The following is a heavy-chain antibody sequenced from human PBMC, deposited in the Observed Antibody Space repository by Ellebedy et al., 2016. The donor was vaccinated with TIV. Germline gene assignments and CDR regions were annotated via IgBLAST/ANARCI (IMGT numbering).Heavy chain of an antibody. V-gene: IGHV3-30*18. CDR1: GFVFSTKG. D-gene: IGHD2-8*01. CDR2: ISYDGSNI. J-gene: IGHJ5*02. Sequence: GGSLRLSCGVTGFVFSTKGMHWVRQAPGKGLAWVAVISYDGSNIYYGDSVKGRFTISRDNSKNALYLQMNSLRAEDTAVYYCAKDVGYCTSGVCLSNWIDAWGQGALVTVSS. CDR3: AKDVGYCTSGVCLSNWIDA.